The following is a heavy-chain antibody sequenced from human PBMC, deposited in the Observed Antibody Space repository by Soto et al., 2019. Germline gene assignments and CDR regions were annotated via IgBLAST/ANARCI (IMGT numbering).Heavy chain of an antibody. CDR1: GYTFTGYY. CDR3: SRDGLQWLVRGYYYGMDV. CDR2: INPNSGGT. D-gene: IGHD6-19*01. V-gene: IGHV1-2*04. Sequence: ASVKVSCKASGYTFTGYYMHWVRQAPGQGLEWMGWINPNSGGTNYAQKFQGWVTMTRDTSISTAYMELSRLRSDDTAVYYYSRDGLQWLVRGYYYGMDVWGQGTTVTVSS. J-gene: IGHJ6*02.